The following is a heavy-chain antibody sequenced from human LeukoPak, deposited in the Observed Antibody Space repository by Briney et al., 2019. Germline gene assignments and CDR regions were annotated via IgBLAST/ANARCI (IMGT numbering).Heavy chain of an antibody. CDR2: IYYSGST. D-gene: IGHD6-13*01. CDR3: ARLSSGSSSWYDIDY. Sequence: PSETLSLTCTVSGGSISSYYWSWIRQPPGKGLEWIGYIYYSGSTNYNPSLKSRVTISVDTSKYQFSLKLSSVTAADTAVYYCARLSSGSSSWYDIDYWGQGTLVTVST. V-gene: IGHV4-59*08. CDR1: GGSISSYY. J-gene: IGHJ4*02.